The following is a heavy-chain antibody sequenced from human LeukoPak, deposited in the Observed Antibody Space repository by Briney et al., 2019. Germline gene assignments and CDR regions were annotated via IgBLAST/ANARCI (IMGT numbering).Heavy chain of an antibody. CDR1: GYTFTGYY. D-gene: IGHD4-17*01. J-gene: IGHJ3*02. V-gene: IGHV1-2*02. CDR2: INPNSGGT. Sequence: GASVKVSCKASGYTFTGYYMHWVRQAPGQGLEWMGWINPNSGGTNYAQKFQGRVTMTRDTSISTAYMELSRLRSDDTAVYYCARVLATVTRNAFDIWGQGTVVTVSS. CDR3: ARVLATVTRNAFDI.